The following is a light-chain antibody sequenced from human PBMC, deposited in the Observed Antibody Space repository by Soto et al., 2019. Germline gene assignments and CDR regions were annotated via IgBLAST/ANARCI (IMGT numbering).Light chain of an antibody. Sequence: DIQMTQSPSSLSASVGDRVTITCRAGQDINIYLAWYQQKPGKVPKLLISAASTLQSGVPSRFSGSGYGTDFTLTISSLQPEDVATYYCQKYDGAPLTFGGGTKVEIK. J-gene: IGKJ4*01. V-gene: IGKV1-27*01. CDR1: QDINIY. CDR2: AAS. CDR3: QKYDGAPLT.